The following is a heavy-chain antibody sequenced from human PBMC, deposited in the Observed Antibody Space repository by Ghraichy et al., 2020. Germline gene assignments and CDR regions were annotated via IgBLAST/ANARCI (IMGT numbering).Heavy chain of an antibody. J-gene: IGHJ6*02. Sequence: GESLNISCTASGFKLNRYWMHWVRQAPGKGLVWVSRIDSDGSDTNYADSVRGRFTISRDNAKNTLCLEMSSLRADDTAIYYCARYGTTGPMSNYYHGLDVWAQGAAFTVSS. CDR1: GFKLNRYW. V-gene: IGHV3-74*01. CDR3: ARYGTTGPMSNYYHGLDV. D-gene: IGHD1-1*01. CDR2: IDSDGSDT.